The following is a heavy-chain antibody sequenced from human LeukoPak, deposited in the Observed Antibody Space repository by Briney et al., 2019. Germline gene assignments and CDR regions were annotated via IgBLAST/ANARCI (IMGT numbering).Heavy chain of an antibody. CDR1: GFTYSSYA. CDR2: ISSNGGST. CDR3: ARSEYSSSSVVDY. J-gene: IGHJ4*02. D-gene: IGHD6-6*01. Sequence: GGSLRLSCAASGFTYSSYAMHWVRQAPGKGLEYVSAISSNGGSTYCANSVKGRFTISRDNSKNTLYLQMGSLRAEDMAVYYCARSEYSSSSVVDYWGQGTLVTVSS. V-gene: IGHV3-64*01.